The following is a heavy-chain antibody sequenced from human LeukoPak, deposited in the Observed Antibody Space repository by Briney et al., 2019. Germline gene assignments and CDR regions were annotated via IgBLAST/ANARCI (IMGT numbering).Heavy chain of an antibody. D-gene: IGHD4-17*01. CDR1: GVNFRAHY. J-gene: IGHJ4*02. CDR3: VRVRHGDSFDC. CDR2: MRNEANVYTT. Sequence: GGTLRLSCAASGVNFRAHYMDWVRQAPGQGLEWVGRMRNEANVYTTAYRTSVRGRFTISRDDSNNSLFLQMNGLTTEDTAAYYCVRVRHGDSFDCWGQGTLVTVSS. V-gene: IGHV3-72*01.